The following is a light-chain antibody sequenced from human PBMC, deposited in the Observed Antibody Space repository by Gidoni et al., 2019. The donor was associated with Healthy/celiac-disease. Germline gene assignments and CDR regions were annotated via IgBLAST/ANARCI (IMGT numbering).Light chain of an antibody. J-gene: IGKJ4*01. V-gene: IGKV3-15*01. Sequence: EIVLTQSQATLSVSPGERATLSCRASQSVSSNLAWYQQKPGQAPRLLIYGASTRATGIPARFSGSGSGTEFTLTISSLQSEDFAVYYCQQHNNWPPLTFGGXTKVEIK. CDR3: QQHNNWPPLT. CDR1: QSVSSN. CDR2: GAS.